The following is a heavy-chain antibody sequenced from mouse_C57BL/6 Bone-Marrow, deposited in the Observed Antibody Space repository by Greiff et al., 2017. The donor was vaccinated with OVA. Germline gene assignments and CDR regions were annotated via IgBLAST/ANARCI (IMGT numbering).Heavy chain of an antibody. D-gene: IGHD2-3*01. V-gene: IGHV14-4*01. Sequence: VQLQQSGAELVWPGASVKLSCTASGFNIKDDYMHWVKQRPEQGLEWIGWIDPENGDTEYASKFQGKATITADTSSNTAYLQLSSLTSEDTAVYYCTTLMVIFAYWGQGTLVTVSA. CDR3: TTLMVIFAY. J-gene: IGHJ3*01. CDR2: IDPENGDT. CDR1: GFNIKDDY.